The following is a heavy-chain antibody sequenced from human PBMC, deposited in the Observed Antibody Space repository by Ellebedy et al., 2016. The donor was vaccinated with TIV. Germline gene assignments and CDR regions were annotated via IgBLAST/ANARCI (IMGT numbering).Heavy chain of an antibody. CDR2: IFRSGST. D-gene: IGHD3-10*01. CDR1: GSSFGSSNW. CDR3: ARVLVREVVFDY. V-gene: IGHV4-4*02. J-gene: IGHJ4*01. Sequence: SETLSLTCAVSGSSFGSSNWWSWVRQSPGKGLEWIGEIFRSGSTNYNPSLKRRVTISVDKSKNQFSLKLNSVTAADTAVYYCARVLVREVVFDYWGQGILVTVSS.